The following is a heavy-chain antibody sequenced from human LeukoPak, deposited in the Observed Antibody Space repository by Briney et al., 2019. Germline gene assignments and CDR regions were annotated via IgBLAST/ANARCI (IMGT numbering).Heavy chain of an antibody. Sequence: SETLSLTCTVSGGSISSYYWSWIRQPAGKGLEWIGRIYTSGCTNYNPSLKSRVTMSVDTSKNQFSLKLSSVTAADTAVYYCARYTARQSGSYIIDAFDIWGQGKMVTVSS. CDR1: GGSISSYY. CDR3: ARYTARQSGSYIIDAFDI. D-gene: IGHD1-26*01. CDR2: IYTSGCT. V-gene: IGHV4-4*07. J-gene: IGHJ3*02.